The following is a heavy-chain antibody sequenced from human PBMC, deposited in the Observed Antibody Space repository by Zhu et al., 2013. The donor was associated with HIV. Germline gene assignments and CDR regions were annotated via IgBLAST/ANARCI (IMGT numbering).Heavy chain of an antibody. V-gene: IGHV1-2*02. D-gene: IGHD3-22*01. CDR1: GYSFTGYY. CDR2: INPNSGGT. CDR3: ARVGAYYDSSAYYGD. Sequence: QVQLVQSGAEVKKPGASVKVSCKASGYSFTGYYMHWVRQAPGQGLEWMGWINPNSGGTNYAQKFQGRVTLTRDTSISTAYMELSGLRSDDTAVYYCARVGAYYDSSAYYGDWGQGTLVTVSS. J-gene: IGHJ4*02.